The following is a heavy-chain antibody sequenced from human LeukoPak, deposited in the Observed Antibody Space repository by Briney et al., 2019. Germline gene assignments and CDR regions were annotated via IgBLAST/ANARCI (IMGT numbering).Heavy chain of an antibody. J-gene: IGHJ4*02. Sequence: PGGSLRLSCAASGFDFDDYAMHWVRQAPGKGMEWVSSISSSSSYIYYADSVMGRFTISRDNAKNSLYLQMNSLRAEDTAVYYCARGSSQSRDYWGQGTLVTVSS. CDR1: GFDFDDYA. V-gene: IGHV3-21*01. CDR2: ISSSSSYI. D-gene: IGHD3-10*01. CDR3: ARGSSQSRDY.